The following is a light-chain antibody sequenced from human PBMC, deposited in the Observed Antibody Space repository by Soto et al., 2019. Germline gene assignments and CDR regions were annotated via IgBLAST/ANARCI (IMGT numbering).Light chain of an antibody. V-gene: IGLV2-8*01. J-gene: IGLJ2*01. CDR2: EVS. CDR1: SSDVGGYNY. CDR3: SSYAGSNNLGFMV. Sequence: QSALTQPPSASGSPGQSVTISCTGTSSDVGGYNYVSWYQQHPGKAPKLMIYEVSKRPSGVPDRFSGSKSGNTASLTVSGLQAEDEADYYCSSYAGSNNLGFMVFGGGTKVTVL.